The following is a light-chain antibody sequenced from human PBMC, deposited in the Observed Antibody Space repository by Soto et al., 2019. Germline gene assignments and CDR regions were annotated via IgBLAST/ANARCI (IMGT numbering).Light chain of an antibody. Sequence: DIQMTESRSSVAASVGGRINITCRASQGISNYLAWYQQKPGKVPELLIYAASTLQSGVPSRFSGSGSETDFTLTVSSLQSEDAATYYLQKYNRGPLTFGGGTKVDIK. CDR3: QKYNRGPLT. CDR2: AAS. V-gene: IGKV1-27*01. CDR1: QGISNY. J-gene: IGKJ4*01.